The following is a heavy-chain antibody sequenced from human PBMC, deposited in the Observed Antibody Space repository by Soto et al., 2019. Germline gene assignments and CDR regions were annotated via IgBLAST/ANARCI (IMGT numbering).Heavy chain of an antibody. J-gene: IGHJ4*02. V-gene: IGHV4-30-2*01. CDR3: ARDGGYSYGSFDY. Sequence: PSEILSLTCTVSGGSISSGGYYWSWIRQHPGKGLEWIGYIYHSGSTYYNPSLKSRVTISVDRSKNQFSLKLSSVTAADTAVYYCARDGGYSYGSFDYWGQGTLVTVSS. CDR1: GGSISSGGYY. CDR2: IYHSGST. D-gene: IGHD5-18*01.